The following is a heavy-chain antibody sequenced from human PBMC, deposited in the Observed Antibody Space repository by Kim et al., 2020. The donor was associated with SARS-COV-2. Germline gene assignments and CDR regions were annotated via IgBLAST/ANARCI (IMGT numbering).Heavy chain of an antibody. D-gene: IGHD6-19*01. Sequence: DPVKCRFTTSRDNDTNSLYLQMNSLGDEDTAVYYCARDSGSSGWYGWLDPWGQGTLVTVSS. CDR3: ARDSGSSGWYGWLDP. J-gene: IGHJ5*02. V-gene: IGHV3-11*06.